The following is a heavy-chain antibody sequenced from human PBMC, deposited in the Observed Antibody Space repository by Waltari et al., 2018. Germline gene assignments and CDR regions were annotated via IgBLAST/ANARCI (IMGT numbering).Heavy chain of an antibody. Sequence: EVQLVESGGDLVQPGGSLRLSCAGSGFTFNTYWMHWVRQVPGKGLVWVSRINPQGTSTNYADSVKGRFTISRDNAKNTLYLQMNSLRAEDTAVYYCARGHYDSSGYYLSYYYGLDVWGQGTTVTVSS. D-gene: IGHD3-22*01. V-gene: IGHV3-74*02. CDR2: INPQGTST. J-gene: IGHJ6*02. CDR3: ARGHYDSSGYYLSYYYGLDV. CDR1: GFTFNTYW.